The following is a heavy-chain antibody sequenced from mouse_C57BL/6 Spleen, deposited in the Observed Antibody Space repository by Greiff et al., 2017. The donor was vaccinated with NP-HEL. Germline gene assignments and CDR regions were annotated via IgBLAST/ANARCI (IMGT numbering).Heavy chain of an antibody. CDR2: INPNNGGT. CDR1: GYTFTDYY. D-gene: IGHD3-3*01. Sequence: EVQLQQSGPELVKPGASVKISCKASGYTFTDYYMNWVKQSHGKSLEWIGDINPNNGGTSYNQKFKGKATLTVDKSSSTAYLELRSLTSEDSAVYYCARGGLEPWCFDVWGTGTTVTVSS. V-gene: IGHV1-26*01. CDR3: ARGGLEPWCFDV. J-gene: IGHJ1*03.